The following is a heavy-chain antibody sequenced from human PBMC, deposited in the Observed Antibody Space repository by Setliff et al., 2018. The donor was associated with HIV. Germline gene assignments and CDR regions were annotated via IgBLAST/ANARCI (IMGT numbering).Heavy chain of an antibody. Sequence: PGGSLRLSCAASGFTFNTYTMNWVRQAPGKGPEWVSVIYSGGSTYYADSVKGRFTISRDNAKNTLYLQMNSLRAEDTAVYYCARAGQQRAFDAFDIWGQGTMVTVSS. CDR3: ARAGQQRAFDAFDI. D-gene: IGHD6-13*01. CDR2: IYSGGST. J-gene: IGHJ3*02. V-gene: IGHV3-53*01. CDR1: GFTFNTYT.